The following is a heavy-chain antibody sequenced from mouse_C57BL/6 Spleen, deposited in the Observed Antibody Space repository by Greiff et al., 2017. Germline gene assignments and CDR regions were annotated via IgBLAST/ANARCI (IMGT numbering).Heavy chain of an antibody. J-gene: IGHJ2*01. CDR2: ISYDGSN. Sequence: EVQLVESGPGLVKPSQSLSLTCSVTGYSITSGYYWNWIRQFPGNILEWMGYISYDGSNNYNPSLKNRISITRDTSKNQFFLKLNSVTTEDTATYYCARAHYYGSSYFDYWGQGTTLTVSS. D-gene: IGHD1-1*01. V-gene: IGHV3-6*01. CDR1: GYSITSGYY. CDR3: ARAHYYGSSYFDY.